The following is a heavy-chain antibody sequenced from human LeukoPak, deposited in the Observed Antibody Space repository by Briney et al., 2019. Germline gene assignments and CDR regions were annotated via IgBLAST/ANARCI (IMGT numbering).Heavy chain of an antibody. D-gene: IGHD2-15*01. Sequence: ASVKVPCKASGYTFTGYYMHWVRQAPGQGLEWMGWINPNSGGTNYAQKFQGRVTMTRDTSISTAYMELSRLRSDDTAVYYCARDPGLYCSGGSCHESFAFDIWGQGTMVTVSS. CDR3: ARDPGLYCSGGSCHESFAFDI. V-gene: IGHV1-2*02. J-gene: IGHJ3*02. CDR2: INPNSGGT. CDR1: GYTFTGYY.